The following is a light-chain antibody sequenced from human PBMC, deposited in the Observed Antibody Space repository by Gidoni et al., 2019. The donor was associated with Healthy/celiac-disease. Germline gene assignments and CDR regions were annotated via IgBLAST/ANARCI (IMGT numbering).Light chain of an antibody. Sequence: QSVLPQPPSVSAAPGQQVTISCSGSSSNIGNNYVSWYQQLPGTAPKLLIYDNNKRPSGIPDRFSGSKSGTSATLGITGLQTGDEADYYCGTWDSSLSAYVFGTGTKVTVL. CDR1: SSNIGNNY. CDR3: GTWDSSLSAYV. CDR2: DNN. J-gene: IGLJ1*01. V-gene: IGLV1-51*01.